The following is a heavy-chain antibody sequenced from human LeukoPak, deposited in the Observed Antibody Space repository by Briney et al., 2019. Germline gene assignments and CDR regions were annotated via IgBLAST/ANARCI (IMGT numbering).Heavy chain of an antibody. V-gene: IGHV3-21*01. D-gene: IGHD2-8*02. CDR3: ARGGGVGGVGVDY. Sequence: GGSLRLSCAASGFTFSSYSMNWVRQAPGKGLEWVSCITRSSHYIYYADSVKGRFTISRDNAKNSLSLQMNSLSAEDTAVYYCARGGGVGGVGVDYWGQGTLVTVSS. CDR1: GFTFSSYS. J-gene: IGHJ4*02. CDR2: ITRSSHYI.